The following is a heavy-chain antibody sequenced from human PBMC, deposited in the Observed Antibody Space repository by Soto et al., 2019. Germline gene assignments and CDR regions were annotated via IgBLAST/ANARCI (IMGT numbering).Heavy chain of an antibody. CDR2: IYYSGST. CDR3: ARDPIPDIVVVPAAEAGAFDI. Sequence: QVQLQESGPGLVKPSQTLSLTCTVSGGSISSGDYYWSWIRQPPGKGLEWIGYIYYSGSTYYNPSLKSRVTISVDTSKNQFSLKLSSVTAADTAVYYCARDPIPDIVVVPAAEAGAFDIWGQGTMVTVSS. V-gene: IGHV4-30-4*01. J-gene: IGHJ3*02. CDR1: GGSISSGDYY. D-gene: IGHD2-2*01.